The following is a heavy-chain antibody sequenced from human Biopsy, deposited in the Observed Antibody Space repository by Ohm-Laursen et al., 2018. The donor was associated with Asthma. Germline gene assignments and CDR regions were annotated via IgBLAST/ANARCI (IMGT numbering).Heavy chain of an antibody. CDR3: ARAVDYSHYYGIDV. CDR2: ISVYNGNT. V-gene: IGHV1-18*01. J-gene: IGHJ6*02. D-gene: IGHD3-10*01. CDR1: GYTFNSAG. Sequence: ASVKVSCNTSGYTFNSAGITWVRQAPGQGLEWMGWISVYNGNTKVAQKPQDRVTMITDTSTSTAYMELRSLRSDGTAVYFCARAVDYSHYYGIDVWGQGTTVTVS.